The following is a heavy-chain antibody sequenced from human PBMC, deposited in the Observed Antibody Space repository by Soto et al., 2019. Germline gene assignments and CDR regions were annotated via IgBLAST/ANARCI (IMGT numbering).Heavy chain of an antibody. CDR2: IWYDGSNK. CDR1: GFTFSSYG. J-gene: IGHJ4*02. Sequence: QVQLVESGGGVVQPGRSLRLSCAASGFTFSSYGMHWVRQAPGKGLEWVAVIWYDGSNKYYADSVKGRFTIYRDKSKNTVYLQMNSLRAEDTAVYYCASSSCTGPWYFDYWGQGTLVTVSS. D-gene: IGHD2-8*02. V-gene: IGHV3-33*01. CDR3: ASSSCTGPWYFDY.